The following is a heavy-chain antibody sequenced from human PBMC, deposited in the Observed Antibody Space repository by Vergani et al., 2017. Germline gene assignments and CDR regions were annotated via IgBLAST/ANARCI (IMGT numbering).Heavy chain of an antibody. D-gene: IGHD2-21*02. Sequence: QVQLVESGGGVVQPGGSLRLSCGASGFTFSNYGMHWVRQAPGKGLEWVTFIRYDGSNTYYADSVKGRFTISRDNSKNTLFLQMNSLRPEDTAVYYCARDTVTVGRFVDYWCEGGIVAVAS. V-gene: IGHV3-30*02. CDR2: IRYDGSNT. J-gene: IGHJ4*02. CDR1: GFTFSNYG. CDR3: ARDTVTVGRFVDY.